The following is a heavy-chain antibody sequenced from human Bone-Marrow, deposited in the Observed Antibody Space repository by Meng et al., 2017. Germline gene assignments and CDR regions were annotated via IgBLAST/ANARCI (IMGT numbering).Heavy chain of an antibody. V-gene: IGHV1-18*01. D-gene: IGHD6-13*01. CDR2: ISAYNGNT. Sequence: ASVKVSCKASGYTFTSYGISWVRQAPGQGLEWMGWISAYNGNTNYAQKIQGGVTMNTDTSTSRAYMELRSLRYDDTAVYYCSRYGPGYSNSWYGVDYRGQGTLVTVSS. CDR3: SRYGPGYSNSWYGVDY. J-gene: IGHJ4*02. CDR1: GYTFTSYG.